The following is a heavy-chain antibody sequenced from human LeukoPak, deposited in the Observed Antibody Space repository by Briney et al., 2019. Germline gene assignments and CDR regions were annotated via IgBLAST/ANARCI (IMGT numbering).Heavy chain of an antibody. Sequence: ASVKVSCKASGYTFTSYAMHWVRQAPGQRLEWMGWINAGNGNTNYAQKLQGRVTMTTDTSTSTAYMELRSLRSDDTAVYYCAREDGGIAAAGTGYFLNWFDPWGQGTLVTVSS. J-gene: IGHJ5*02. CDR2: INAGNGNT. D-gene: IGHD6-13*01. CDR1: GYTFTSYA. CDR3: AREDGGIAAAGTGYFLNWFDP. V-gene: IGHV1-3*01.